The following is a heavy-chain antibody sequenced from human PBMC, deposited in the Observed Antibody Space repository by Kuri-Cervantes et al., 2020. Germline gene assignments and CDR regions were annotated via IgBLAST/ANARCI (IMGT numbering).Heavy chain of an antibody. J-gene: IGHJ5*02. D-gene: IGHD2-2*01. CDR3: ARGIPAAPRSALDP. V-gene: IGHV4-30-2*02. Sequence: PSETLSLTCAVSGGSISSGGYSWSWIRQPPGKGLEWIGYIYHSGSTYYNPSLKSRVTISIDTSKNQFSLNLYSVTAEDTAVYYCARGIPAAPRSALDPWGQGTLVTVSS. CDR2: IYHSGST. CDR1: GGSISSGGYS.